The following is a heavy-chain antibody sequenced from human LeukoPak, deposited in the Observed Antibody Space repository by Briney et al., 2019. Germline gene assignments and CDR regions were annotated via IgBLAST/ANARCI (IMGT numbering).Heavy chain of an antibody. D-gene: IGHD6-13*01. J-gene: IGHJ4*02. V-gene: IGHV3-23*01. Sequence: GGSLRLSCAASGFTFSLFAMSWVRQAPGKRMEWVAGITGNTGNTYHADSVKGRFTISRDNSKNTLYLQTNSLRAEDTAVYYCAKDRSDSSNWYLGDYWGQGTLVTVSS. CDR3: AKDRSDSSNWYLGDY. CDR2: ITGNTGNT. CDR1: GFTFSLFA.